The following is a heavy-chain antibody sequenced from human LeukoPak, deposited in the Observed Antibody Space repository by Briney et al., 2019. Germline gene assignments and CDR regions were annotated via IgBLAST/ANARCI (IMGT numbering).Heavy chain of an antibody. CDR3: ARGRYCSADICSGGDAFDI. Sequence: SETLSLTCTVSGGSISSNYWSWIRQPPGKGLEWIGYINYSGSTNNNPSLKSRVTMSVDTSKNQFSLKLSSVTAADTAVYYCARGRYCSADICSGGDAFDIWGQGTMVSVSS. J-gene: IGHJ3*02. CDR1: GGSISSNY. V-gene: IGHV4-59*12. CDR2: INYSGST. D-gene: IGHD2-15*01.